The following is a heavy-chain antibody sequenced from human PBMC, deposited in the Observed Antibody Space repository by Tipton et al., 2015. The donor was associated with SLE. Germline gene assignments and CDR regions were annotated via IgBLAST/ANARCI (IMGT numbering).Heavy chain of an antibody. D-gene: IGHD4-17*01. CDR2: IYYTGST. Sequence: TLSLTCTVSGGSISSSSYYWGWIRQPPGKGMEWIGSIYYTGSTSVNPSLRSRVTMSIDASQNRVSLRLKSVSAADTAVYYRARGSDGEYVRYFDVWGPGTLVTVSS. CDR1: GGSISSSSYY. V-gene: IGHV4-39*07. J-gene: IGHJ2*01. CDR3: ARGSDGEYVRYFDV.